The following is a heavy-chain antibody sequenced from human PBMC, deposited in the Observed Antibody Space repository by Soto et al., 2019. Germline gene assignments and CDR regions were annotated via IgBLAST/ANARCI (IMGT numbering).Heavy chain of an antibody. D-gene: IGHD4-4*01. Sequence: GGSLRLSCAASGFTFSSYSMNWVRQAPGKGLEWVSYISSSSSTIYYADSVKGRFTISRDNAKNSLYLQMNSLRDEDTAVYYCASSYSNYALIDYYYYGMDVWGQGTTVTVS. V-gene: IGHV3-48*02. J-gene: IGHJ6*02. CDR2: ISSSSSTI. CDR1: GFTFSSYS. CDR3: ASSYSNYALIDYYYYGMDV.